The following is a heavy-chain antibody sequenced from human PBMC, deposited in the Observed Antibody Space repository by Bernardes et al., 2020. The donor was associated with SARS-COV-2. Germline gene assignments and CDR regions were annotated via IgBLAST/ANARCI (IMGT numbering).Heavy chain of an antibody. V-gene: IGHV4-31*03. CDR1: GGSISSGGCY. CDR2: IYYSGST. J-gene: IGHJ4*02. CDR3: ARGRRSNAAPDY. D-gene: IGHD1-26*01. Sequence: TLYLTSTLSGGSISSGGCYWSWIRQHPGKGLEWIGYIYYSGSTYYNPSLKSRVTISVDTSKNQFSLKLSSVTAADTAVYYCARGRRSNAAPDYWGQGTLVTVSS.